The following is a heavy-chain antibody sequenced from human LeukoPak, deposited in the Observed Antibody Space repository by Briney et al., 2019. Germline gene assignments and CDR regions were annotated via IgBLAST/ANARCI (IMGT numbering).Heavy chain of an antibody. CDR2: INPSGSST. Sequence: ASVKVSCKASGYSFTSHYMHWVRQAPGQGLEWLGTINPSGSSTLYAQKFQGRVTMTRDMSTTTDYMELSSLRSEDTAVYYCARDNSVGDVAWWFDPWGQGTLVTVSS. V-gene: IGHV1-46*01. CDR1: GYSFTSHY. CDR3: ARDNSVGDVAWWFDP. J-gene: IGHJ5*02. D-gene: IGHD1-26*01.